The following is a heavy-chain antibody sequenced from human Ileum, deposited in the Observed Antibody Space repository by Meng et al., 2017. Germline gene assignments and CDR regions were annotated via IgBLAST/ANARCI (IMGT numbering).Heavy chain of an antibody. V-gene: IGHV4-4*02. J-gene: IGHJ4*02. CDR3: ARGIGDIRVGFDY. Sequence: RQESGPGVVTPSALLSLTCAGPCDSISSCNCWNWVRQSPGKGLEWIGEIFHGGTTNYNPSLKNRVTLLMDKSKNQFSLQLTSVTAADTAVFYCARGIGDIRVGFDYWGQGILVTVSS. CDR2: IFHGGTT. CDR1: CDSISSCNC. D-gene: IGHD5-12*01.